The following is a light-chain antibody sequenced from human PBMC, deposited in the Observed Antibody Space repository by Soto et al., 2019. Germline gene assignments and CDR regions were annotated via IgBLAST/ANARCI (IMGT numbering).Light chain of an antibody. J-gene: IGKJ1*01. CDR2: DAS. Sequence: DIQMTQSPSTLSASVGDRVTITCRASQSISSWLAWYQQKPGKAPKLLIYDASSLESGVPSRFSGRGSGTEFTLTISSLQPDDFAVYYCQQYVTSSPRTFGQGTKVEIK. V-gene: IGKV1-5*01. CDR3: QQYVTSSPRT. CDR1: QSISSW.